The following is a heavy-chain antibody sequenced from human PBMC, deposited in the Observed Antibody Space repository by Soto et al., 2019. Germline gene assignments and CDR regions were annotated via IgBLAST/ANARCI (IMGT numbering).Heavy chain of an antibody. CDR1: GFTFSTSW. J-gene: IGHJ4*02. Sequence: EVQLVEAGGGLVQPGGSPRLSCAASGFTFSTSWIHWVRQAPGKGLVWVSRINGDGGTINYADSVKGRFTISRDNAKNTVYLQMNSLSADDTAVYYCTRGGNYYFDYWGQGTLVTVSS. D-gene: IGHD1-7*01. V-gene: IGHV3-74*01. CDR3: TRGGNYYFDY. CDR2: INGDGGTI.